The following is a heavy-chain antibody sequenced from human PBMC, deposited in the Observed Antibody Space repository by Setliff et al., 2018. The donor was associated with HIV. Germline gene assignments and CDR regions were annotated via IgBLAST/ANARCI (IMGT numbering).Heavy chain of an antibody. J-gene: IGHJ3*01. CDR1: GESVSGYS. CDR3: ARHKTNYDFYAFDV. D-gene: IGHD3-3*01. V-gene: IGHV4-34*01. CDR2: INHSGTT. Sequence: SETLSLTCGVYGESVSGYSWNWIRQPPGKGLEWIGEINHSGTTNNSPSLKSRVTISVDTSKNHLSLNLTSVTAADTAVYYCARHKTNYDFYAFDVWGQGTLVTVSS.